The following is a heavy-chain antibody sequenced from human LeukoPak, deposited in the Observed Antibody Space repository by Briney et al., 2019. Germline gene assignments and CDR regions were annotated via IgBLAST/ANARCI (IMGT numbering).Heavy chain of an antibody. CDR3: AREVSPDCSSTSCYSSRGGWFDP. V-gene: IGHV3-21*01. D-gene: IGHD2-2*02. J-gene: IGHJ5*02. CDR1: GFTFSSYS. Sequence: GGSLRLSCAASGFTFSSYSMNWVRQAPGKGLEWVSSISSSSSYIYYADSVKGRFTISRDNAKNSLYLQMNSLRAEDTAVYYCAREVSPDCSSTSCYSSRGGWFDPWGQGTLVTVSS. CDR2: ISSSSSYI.